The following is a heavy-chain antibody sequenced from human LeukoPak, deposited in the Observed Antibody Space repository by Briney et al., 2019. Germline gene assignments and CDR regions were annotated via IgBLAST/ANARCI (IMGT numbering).Heavy chain of an antibody. D-gene: IGHD3-3*01. J-gene: IGHJ5*02. V-gene: IGHV1-3*01. CDR3: ARASPYYDFWSGYLDMFWFDP. CDR2: INAGNGNT. Sequence: ASVKVSCKASGYTFTSYAMHWVRQAPGQRLEWMGWINAGNGNTKYSQKFQGRVTITRDTSASTAYMELSSLRSEDTAVYYCARASPYYDFWSGYLDMFWFDPWGQGTLVTVSS. CDR1: GYTFTSYA.